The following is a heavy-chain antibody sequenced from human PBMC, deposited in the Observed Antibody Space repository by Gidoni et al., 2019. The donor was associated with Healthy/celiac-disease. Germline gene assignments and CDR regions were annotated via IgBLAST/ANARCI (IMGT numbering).Heavy chain of an antibody. CDR1: GGSISSYY. CDR2: IYYSGST. CDR3: ARLDYGDFDY. J-gene: IGHJ4*02. D-gene: IGHD4-17*01. V-gene: IGHV4-59*08. Sequence: QVQLQESCPGLVKPSETLSLTCTVSGGSISSYYWSWIRQPPGKGLEWIGYIYYSGSTNYNPSLKSRVTISVDTSKNQFSLKLSSVTAADTAVYYCARLDYGDFDYWGQGTLVTVSS.